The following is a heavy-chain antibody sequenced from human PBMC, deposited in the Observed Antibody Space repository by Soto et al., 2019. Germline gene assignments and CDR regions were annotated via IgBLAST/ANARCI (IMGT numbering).Heavy chain of an antibody. CDR1: GFTVSSNY. CDR3: TRRAGGDWGVY. V-gene: IGHV3-53*02. D-gene: IGHD2-21*02. CDR2: IYSGGST. J-gene: IGHJ4*02. Sequence: EVQLVETGGGLIQPGGSLRLSCAASGFTVSSNYMSWVRQAPGKGLEWVSLIYSGGSTYYADSVKGRFTISRDNSKNTLYLQMNSLKTEDTAVYYCTRRAGGDWGVYWGQGTLVTVSS.